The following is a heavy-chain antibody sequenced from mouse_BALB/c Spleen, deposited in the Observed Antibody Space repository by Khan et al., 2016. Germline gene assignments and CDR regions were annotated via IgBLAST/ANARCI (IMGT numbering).Heavy chain of an antibody. Sequence: QVQLQQPGTELPRPGASVKLSCKASGYTFTDYYLHWVKQRTGQGLEWIGEIFPGSGITYYNEKFKGKASLTADTSSSTAYMQPSRLTSEASAVFFCARSSSGYFAMAYWGHGASVTVSS. D-gene: IGHD3-1*01. CDR2: IFPGSGIT. CDR1: GYTFTDYY. V-gene: IGHV1-77*01. J-gene: IGHJ4*01. CDR3: ARSSSGYFAMAY.